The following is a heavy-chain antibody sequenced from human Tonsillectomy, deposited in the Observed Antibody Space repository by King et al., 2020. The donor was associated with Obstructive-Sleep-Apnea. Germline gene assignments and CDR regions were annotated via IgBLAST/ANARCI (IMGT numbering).Heavy chain of an antibody. J-gene: IGHJ4*02. CDR1: GFTFSTYA. V-gene: IGHV3-30*04. CDR3: ARVLSSPRPISAPLDY. CDR2: ISYDGTNK. D-gene: IGHD5/OR15-5a*01. Sequence: VQLVESGGGVVQPGRSLRLSCAASGFTFSTYALHWVRQAPGKGLEWVAIISYDGTNKYYADAVKGRIIISRDSSENTLYLQMTSLRAEDTAIYYCARVLSSPRPISAPLDYWGQGTLVTVSS.